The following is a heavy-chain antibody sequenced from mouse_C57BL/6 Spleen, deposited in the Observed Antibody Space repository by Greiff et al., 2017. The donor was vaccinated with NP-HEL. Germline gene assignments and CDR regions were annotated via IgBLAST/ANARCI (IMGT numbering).Heavy chain of an antibody. D-gene: IGHD4-1*01. CDR3: ARWGTGSPFAY. CDR2: IYPGDGDT. V-gene: IGHV1-82*01. Sequence: VQLQQSGPELVKPGASVKISCKASGYAFSSSWMNWVKQRPGKGLEWIGRIYPGDGDTNYNGKFKGKATLTADKSSITAYMQLSSLTSEDSAVYFCARWGTGSPFAYWGQGTLVTVSA. J-gene: IGHJ3*01. CDR1: GYAFSSSW.